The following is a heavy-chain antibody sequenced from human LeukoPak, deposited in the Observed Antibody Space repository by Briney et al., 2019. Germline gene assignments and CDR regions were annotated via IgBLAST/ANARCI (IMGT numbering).Heavy chain of an antibody. CDR3: ARPPRGTAAGPFDY. CDR2: ISSSSSYI. Sequence: PGGSLRLSCAASGLTFSSYRMNWVRHAPGKGLEWVSYISSSSSYIYYADSVKGRFTISRDNAKNSLYLQMNSLRAEDTAVYYCARPPRGTAAGPFDYWGQGTLVTVSS. CDR1: GLTFSSYR. J-gene: IGHJ4*02. V-gene: IGHV3-21*01. D-gene: IGHD6-13*01.